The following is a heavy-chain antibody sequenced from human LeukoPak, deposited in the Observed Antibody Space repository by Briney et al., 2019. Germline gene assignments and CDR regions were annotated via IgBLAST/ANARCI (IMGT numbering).Heavy chain of an antibody. V-gene: IGHV4-59*01. CDR3: ARDYYDTSGYSGRRRGYYFDF. Sequence: SETLSLTCTVSGGSISSYYWSWIRQPPGKGLEWIGYIHYSGSTNYNPSLQSRVTISVDTSKNQFSLKLSSVTAADTAVYYCARDYYDTSGYSGRRRGYYFDFWGQGTLVTVSS. CDR1: GGSISSYY. J-gene: IGHJ4*02. D-gene: IGHD3-22*01. CDR2: IHYSGST.